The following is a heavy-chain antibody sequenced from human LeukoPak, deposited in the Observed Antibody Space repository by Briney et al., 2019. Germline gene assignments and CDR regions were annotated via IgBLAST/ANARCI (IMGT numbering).Heavy chain of an antibody. V-gene: IGHV3-7*01. CDR2: IKQDGSEK. CDR1: GFTFSSYW. CDR3: ARDDYVWGSYRLHDY. D-gene: IGHD3-16*02. J-gene: IGHJ4*02. Sequence: GGSLRLSRAASGFTFSSYWMSWVRQAPGKGLEWVANIKQDGSEKYYVDSVKGRFTISRDNAKNSLYLQMNSLRAEDTAVYYCARDDYVWGSYRLHDYWGQGTLVTVSS.